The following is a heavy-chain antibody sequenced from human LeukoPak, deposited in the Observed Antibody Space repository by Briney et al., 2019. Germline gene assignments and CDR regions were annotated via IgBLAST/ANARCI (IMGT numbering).Heavy chain of an antibody. D-gene: IGHD2-21*02. J-gene: IGHJ3*02. Sequence: GGSLRLSCAASGFTFSDYYMSWIRQAPGKGLEWVSYISSSGSTIYYADSVKGRFTISRDNVKNSLYLQMNSLRAEDTAVYYCAGPYCGGDCYHDAFDIWGQGTMVTVSS. V-gene: IGHV3-11*01. CDR1: GFTFSDYY. CDR3: AGPYCGGDCYHDAFDI. CDR2: ISSSGSTI.